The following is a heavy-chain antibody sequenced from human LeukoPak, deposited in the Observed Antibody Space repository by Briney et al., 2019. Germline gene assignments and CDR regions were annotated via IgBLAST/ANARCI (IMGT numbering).Heavy chain of an antibody. CDR3: ARVGRYSYGSYYYYYMDV. V-gene: IGHV4-38-2*01. CDR2: LYHSDSA. D-gene: IGHD5-18*01. Sequence: PSETLSLTCAVSGYSISNGYYWVWIRQPPGRGLEWIGSLYHSDSAYYNTSLRSRVSMSVDTSKNQFSLKLSSVTAADTAVYYCARVGRYSYGSYYYYYMDVWGKGTTVTVSS. J-gene: IGHJ6*03. CDR1: GYSISNGYY.